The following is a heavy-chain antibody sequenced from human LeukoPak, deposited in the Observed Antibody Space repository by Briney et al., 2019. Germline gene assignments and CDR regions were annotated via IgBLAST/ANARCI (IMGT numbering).Heavy chain of an antibody. CDR2: IIPIFGTA. CDR1: GGTFSSYA. CDR3: ARDRIGSGWSWGWFDP. D-gene: IGHD6-19*01. J-gene: IGHJ5*02. V-gene: IGHV1-69*13. Sequence: SVKVSFKASGGTFSSYAISWVRQAPGQGLEWMGGIIPIFGTANYAQKFQGRVTITADESTSTAYMELGSLRSEDTAVYYCARDRIGSGWSWGWFDPWGQGTLVTVSS.